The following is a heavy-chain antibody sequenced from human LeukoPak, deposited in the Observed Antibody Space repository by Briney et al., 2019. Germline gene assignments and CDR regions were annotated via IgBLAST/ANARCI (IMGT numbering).Heavy chain of an antibody. Sequence: GGSLRLSCAASGFTFSSYEMNWVRQAPGKVLEWVSAFSGSGGSTYYADSVKGRFTISRDNSKNTLYLQMNSLRAGDTAVYYCATSGLSRFGFWGQGTLVTVSS. CDR1: GFTFSSYE. CDR2: FSGSGGST. J-gene: IGHJ4*02. CDR3: ATSGLSRFGF. D-gene: IGHD2/OR15-2a*01. V-gene: IGHV3-23*01.